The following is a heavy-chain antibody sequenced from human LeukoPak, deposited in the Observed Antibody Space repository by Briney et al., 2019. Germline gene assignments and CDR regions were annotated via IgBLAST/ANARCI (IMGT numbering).Heavy chain of an antibody. J-gene: IGHJ4*02. CDR2: ISYDGSNK. Sequence: GGSLRLSCAASGFTFSSYAMHWVRQAPGKGLEWVAVISYDGSNKYYADSVKGRFTISRDNSKNTLHLQMNSLRAEDTAVYYCARELPMRFDYWGQGTLVTVSS. D-gene: IGHD5-18*01. V-gene: IGHV3-30*04. CDR1: GFTFSSYA. CDR3: ARELPMRFDY.